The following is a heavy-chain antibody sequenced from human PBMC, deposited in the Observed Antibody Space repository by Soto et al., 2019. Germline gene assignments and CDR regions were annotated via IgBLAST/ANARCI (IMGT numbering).Heavy chain of an antibody. Sequence: ASVKVSCKVSGYTFTGYYMHWVRQAPGEGLEWMGWINPNSGGTNYAQKFQGWVTMTRDTSISTAYMELSRLRSDDTAVYYCARGAGTYYYDSSGYYYPYYFDYWGQGTLVTVSS. V-gene: IGHV1-2*04. J-gene: IGHJ4*02. CDR2: INPNSGGT. CDR3: ARGAGTYYYDSSGYYYPYYFDY. CDR1: GYTFTGYY. D-gene: IGHD3-22*01.